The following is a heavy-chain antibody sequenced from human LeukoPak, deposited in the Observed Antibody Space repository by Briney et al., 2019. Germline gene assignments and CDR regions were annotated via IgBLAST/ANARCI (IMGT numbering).Heavy chain of an antibody. CDR3: ARGGSGSSWYGFYYYYMDV. J-gene: IGHJ6*03. CDR2: MNPNSGNT. CDR1: GYTFTSYD. D-gene: IGHD6-13*01. Sequence: ASVKVSCKASGYTFTSYDINWVRQATGQWLEWMGWMNPNSGNTGYAQKFQGRVTMTRNTSISTAYMELSSLRSEDTAVYYCARGGSGSSWYGFYYYYMDVWGKGTTVTVSS. V-gene: IGHV1-8*01.